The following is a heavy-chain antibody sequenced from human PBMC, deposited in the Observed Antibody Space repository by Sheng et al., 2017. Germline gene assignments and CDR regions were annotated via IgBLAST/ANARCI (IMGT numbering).Heavy chain of an antibody. Sequence: QVQLQESGPGLVKPSETLSLTCTVSGYSISNGYYWGWIRQPPGKGLEWIASIYHSGDTYYNPSLKSRVTMSVDTSKNQFSLRLSSVTAADTALYYCARVRHLSSGYGAFDIWGQGQWSPSLQ. D-gene: IGHD3-22*01. CDR3: ARVRHLSSGYGAFDI. CDR2: IYHSGDT. V-gene: IGHV4-38-2*02. J-gene: IGHJ3*02. CDR1: GYSISNGYY.